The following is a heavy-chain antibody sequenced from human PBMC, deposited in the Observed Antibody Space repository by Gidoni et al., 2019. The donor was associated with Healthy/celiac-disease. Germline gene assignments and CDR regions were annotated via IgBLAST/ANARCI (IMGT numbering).Heavy chain of an antibody. D-gene: IGHD6-19*01. Sequence: QVQLVQSGAEVKKPGYSVKVSCKASGGTFSSYAISWVRQAPGQGLERRGGLIPIFGTANYAQKFQGIVTITADDSTSTAYMELSSLRSEDTAVYYCASGPFRGTQRSGWYKLEAFDLWGQGTMVTLSS. CDR3: ASGPFRGTQRSGWYKLEAFDL. J-gene: IGHJ3*01. CDR2: LIPIFGTA. CDR1: GGTFSSYA. V-gene: IGHV1-69*01.